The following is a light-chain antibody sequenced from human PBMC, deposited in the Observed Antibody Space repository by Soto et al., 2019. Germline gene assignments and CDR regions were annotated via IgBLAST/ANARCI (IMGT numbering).Light chain of an antibody. CDR1: QGISNY. CDR2: AAS. J-gene: IGKJ4*01. CDR3: QKYNSAPLT. Sequence: DIQMTQSPSSLSASVGDRVTITCRASQGISNYLAWYQQKPGKVPKLLIYAASTMQSGVPSRFSSSGSETDFTLIISSLQPEDVTTYYCQKYNSAPLTLGGGTKVEIK. V-gene: IGKV1-27*01.